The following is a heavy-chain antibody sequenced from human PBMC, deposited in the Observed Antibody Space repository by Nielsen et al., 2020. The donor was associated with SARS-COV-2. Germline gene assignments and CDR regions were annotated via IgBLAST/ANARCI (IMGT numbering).Heavy chain of an antibody. CDR3: ARERRYCSGGSCYSRGTYYLDY. Sequence: SETLSLTCAVYGGSFSGYYWSWIRQPPGKGLEWIGEINHSGSTNYNPSLKSRVTISVDTSKNQFSLKLSSVIAADTAVYYCARERRYCSGGSCYSRGTYYLDYWGQGTLVTVSS. V-gene: IGHV4-34*01. CDR1: GGSFSGYY. D-gene: IGHD2-15*01. J-gene: IGHJ4*02. CDR2: INHSGST.